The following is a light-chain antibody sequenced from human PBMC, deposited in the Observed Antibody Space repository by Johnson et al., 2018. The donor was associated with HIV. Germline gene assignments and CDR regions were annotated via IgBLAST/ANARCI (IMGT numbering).Light chain of an antibody. J-gene: IGLJ1*01. Sequence: QSVLTQPPSVSAAPGQKVTISCSGSTSNIGKSYVSWYQQLPGTAPKLLIYDNNRRPSGTPDRFSGSKSGTSATLGITGLQTGDEAVYYCGIWESSLSAYVFGTGTTVTVL. CDR2: DNN. V-gene: IGLV1-51*01. CDR1: TSNIGKSY. CDR3: GIWESSLSAYV.